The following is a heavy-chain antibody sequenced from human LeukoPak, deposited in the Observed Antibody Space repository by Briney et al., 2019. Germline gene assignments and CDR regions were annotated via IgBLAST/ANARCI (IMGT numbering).Heavy chain of an antibody. Sequence: SETLSLTCTVSGGSISSSSYYWGWIRQPPGKGLEWIGRIYYSGSTYYNPSLKSRVTISVDTSKNQFSLKLSSVTAADTAVYYCARQGIKAVTTDYWGQGTLVTVSS. V-gene: IGHV4-39*01. J-gene: IGHJ4*02. CDR2: IYYSGST. CDR3: ARQGIKAVTTDY. CDR1: GGSISSSSYY. D-gene: IGHD4-11*01.